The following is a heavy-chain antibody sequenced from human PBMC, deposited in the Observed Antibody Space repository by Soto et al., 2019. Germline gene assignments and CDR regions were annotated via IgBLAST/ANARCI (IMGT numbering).Heavy chain of an antibody. V-gene: IGHV3-23*01. CDR1: RFTFTSYA. Sequence: LRLSCVASRFTFTSYAMSWVRQAPGKGLEWVAAISASGGATIHADSVRGRLTISRDNSKNTLYLQMNSLRAEDTAVYYCAKDVEGGSLFRGAFDYWGQGTQVTVSS. CDR3: AKDVEGGSLFRGAFDY. D-gene: IGHD1-26*01. J-gene: IGHJ4*02. CDR2: ISASGGAT.